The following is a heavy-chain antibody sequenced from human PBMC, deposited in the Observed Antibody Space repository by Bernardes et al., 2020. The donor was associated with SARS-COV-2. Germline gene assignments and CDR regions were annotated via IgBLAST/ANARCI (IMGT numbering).Heavy chain of an antibody. D-gene: IGHD2-21*02. J-gene: IGHJ6*02. Sequence: GSSLKLSCAASGFTFSSYGMHWVRQAPGKGLEWVAVIWYDGSNKYYADSVKGRFTISRDNSKNTLYLQMNSLRAEDTAVYYCARGRGVTDPHYGMDVWGQGTTVTVSS. V-gene: IGHV3-33*01. CDR2: IWYDGSNK. CDR3: ARGRGVTDPHYGMDV. CDR1: GFTFSSYG.